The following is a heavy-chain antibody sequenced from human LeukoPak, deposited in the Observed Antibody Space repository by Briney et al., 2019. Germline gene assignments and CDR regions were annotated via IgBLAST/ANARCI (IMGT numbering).Heavy chain of an antibody. Sequence: GGSLRLSCAASGFTFTNYWMSWVRQAPGKGLELVANIKQDRSEKYYVDSVKGRFTISRENAKNTLYLQMNSLRAGDTAVYYCVREAVSSSWNNWYFDLWGRGTLVTVSS. D-gene: IGHD6-13*01. CDR1: GFTFTNYW. CDR2: IKQDRSEK. V-gene: IGHV3-7*01. CDR3: VREAVSSSWNNWYFDL. J-gene: IGHJ2*01.